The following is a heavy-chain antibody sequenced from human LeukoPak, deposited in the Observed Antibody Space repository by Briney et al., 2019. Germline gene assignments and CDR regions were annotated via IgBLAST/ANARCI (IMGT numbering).Heavy chain of an antibody. D-gene: IGHD2-2*01. Sequence: VASVKVSCKASGYTFTGYYVHWVRQAPGQGLEWMGWINPNSGGTNYAQKFQGRVTMTRDTSISTAYMELSRLRSDDTAVYYCARDLGYCSSTSCYVSYYYGMDVWGQGTTVTVSS. CDR3: ARDLGYCSSTSCYVSYYYGMDV. J-gene: IGHJ6*02. CDR1: GYTFTGYY. V-gene: IGHV1-2*02. CDR2: INPNSGGT.